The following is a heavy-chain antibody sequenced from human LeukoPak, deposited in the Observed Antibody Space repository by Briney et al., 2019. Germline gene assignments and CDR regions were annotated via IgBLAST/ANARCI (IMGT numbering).Heavy chain of an antibody. CDR1: AFTFSSYW. CDR2: INSDGSST. J-gene: IGHJ4*02. V-gene: IGHV3-74*01. CDR3: ARVKSSGYGEYYFDY. D-gene: IGHD5-12*01. Sequence: QPGGSLRLSCAASAFTFSSYWMHWVRQAPGKGLVWGSRINSDGSSTSYADSVKGRFTISRDNAKNTLYLQMNSLRAEDTAVYYCARVKSSGYGEYYFDYWGQRTLVTVSS.